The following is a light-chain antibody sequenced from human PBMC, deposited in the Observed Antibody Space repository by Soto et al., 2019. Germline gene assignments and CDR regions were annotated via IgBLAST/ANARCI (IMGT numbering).Light chain of an antibody. Sequence: EIVMTQSPATLSVSPGERATLTCRASQSVSSNLAWYQQKFGQAPRLLIYGASTRATGVPARFSGSGSGTEFTLTINSLQSEDFAVYYCQHYNNWPPWTFGQGTKVEIK. J-gene: IGKJ1*01. CDR1: QSVSSN. V-gene: IGKV3-15*01. CDR2: GAS. CDR3: QHYNNWPPWT.